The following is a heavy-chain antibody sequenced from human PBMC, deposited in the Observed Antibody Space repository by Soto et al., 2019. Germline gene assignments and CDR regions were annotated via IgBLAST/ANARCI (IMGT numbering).Heavy chain of an antibody. D-gene: IGHD2-15*01. J-gene: IGHJ6*02. V-gene: IGHV1-18*01. CDR3: ARYCSGGSCYSSYYYYGMDV. CDR2: ISAYNGNT. Sequence: GASVKVSCKASGYTFTSYGISWVRQAPGQGLGWMGWISAYNGNTNYAQKLQGRVTMTTDTSTSTAYMELRSLRSDDTAVYYCARYCSGGSCYSSYYYYGMDVWGQGTTVTVPS. CDR1: GYTFTSYG.